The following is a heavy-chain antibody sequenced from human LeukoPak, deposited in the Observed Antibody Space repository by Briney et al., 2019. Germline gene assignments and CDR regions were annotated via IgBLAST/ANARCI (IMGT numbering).Heavy chain of an antibody. CDR1: GFTVSSNY. V-gene: IGHV3-66*01. CDR2: IYSGGST. Sequence: PGGSLRLSCAASGFTVSSNYMSWVRQAPGKGLEWVSVIYSGGSTYYAESVKGRFTISRDNSKNTLYLQMNSLRAEDTAVYYCARDSGWYSGPYYFDYWGQGTLVTVSS. J-gene: IGHJ4*02. CDR3: ARDSGWYSGPYYFDY. D-gene: IGHD6-19*01.